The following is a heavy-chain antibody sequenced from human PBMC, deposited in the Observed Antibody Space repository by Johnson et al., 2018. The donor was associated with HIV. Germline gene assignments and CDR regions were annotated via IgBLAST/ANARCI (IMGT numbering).Heavy chain of an antibody. D-gene: IGHD5-18*01. CDR3: ARAPGYSRAFDI. CDR1: GFTVSSNY. J-gene: IGHJ3*02. Sequence: MLLVESGGGLVQPGGSLRLSCVVSGFTVSSNYITWVRQAPGKGLEWVSVISSGGDTYYADSVKDRFTISRDNSKNTLSLQMNRLSAEDTAVYYCARAPGYSRAFDIWGQGTMVTVST. CDR2: ISSGGDT. V-gene: IGHV3-66*01.